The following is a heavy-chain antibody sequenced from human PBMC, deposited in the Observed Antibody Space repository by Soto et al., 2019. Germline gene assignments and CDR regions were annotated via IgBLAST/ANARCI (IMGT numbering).Heavy chain of an antibody. CDR3: ATAEVDY. V-gene: IGHV3-74*01. J-gene: IGHJ4*02. CDR2: MNRDGSET. Sequence: PGGSLILSCVVSGFIFGNHWMHWVRQAPGKGLEWVSRMNRDGSETNYADSVKGRFTVSRDNAKNTLYLQMNSLRAEDTAVYYCATAEVDYWGPGTLVTVSS. CDR1: GFIFGNHW.